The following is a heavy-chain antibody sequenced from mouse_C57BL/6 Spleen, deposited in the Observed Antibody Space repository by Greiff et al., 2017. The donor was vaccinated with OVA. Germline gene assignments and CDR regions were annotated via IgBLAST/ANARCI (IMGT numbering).Heavy chain of an antibody. CDR2: IWTGGGT. J-gene: IGHJ4*01. V-gene: IGHV2-9-1*01. CDR3: ARNGGTVCMDY. Sequence: QVQLTESGPGLVAPSQSLSITCPVSWFSLTSHVISWVRQPPGTGLEWLGVIWTGGGTNYNSAHKSRLSISKDNSKSQVFLKMNSLQTDDTARYYCARNGGTVCMDYWGQGTSVTVSS. D-gene: IGHD1-1*01. CDR1: WFSLTSHV.